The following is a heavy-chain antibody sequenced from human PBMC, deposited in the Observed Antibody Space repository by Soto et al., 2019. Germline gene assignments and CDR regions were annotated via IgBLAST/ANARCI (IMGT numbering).Heavy chain of an antibody. V-gene: IGHV1-8*02. CDR1: GYTFTSYG. D-gene: IGHD6-13*01. CDR3: AVAASSWYQAGWFDP. Sequence: ASVKVSCEASGYTFTSYGISWVRQAPGRGLEWMGWISAYSGNTGYAQKFQGRVTMTRNTSISTAYMELSSLRSEDTAVYYCAVAASSWYQAGWFDPWGQGTLVTVSS. CDR2: ISAYSGNT. J-gene: IGHJ5*02.